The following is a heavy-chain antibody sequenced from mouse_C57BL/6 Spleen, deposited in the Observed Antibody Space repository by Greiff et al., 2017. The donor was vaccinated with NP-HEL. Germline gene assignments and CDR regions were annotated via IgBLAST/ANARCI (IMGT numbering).Heavy chain of an antibody. Sequence: EVQLVESGGGLVKPGGSLKLSCAASGFTFSDYGMHWVRQAPEKGLEWVAYISSGSSTIYYADTVKGRFTISRDNAKNTLFLQMTSLRSEDTAMYYGARGPVVAPYYAMDYWGQGTSVTVSS. CDR3: ARGPVVAPYYAMDY. V-gene: IGHV5-17*01. CDR2: ISSGSSTI. D-gene: IGHD1-1*01. CDR1: GFTFSDYG. J-gene: IGHJ4*01.